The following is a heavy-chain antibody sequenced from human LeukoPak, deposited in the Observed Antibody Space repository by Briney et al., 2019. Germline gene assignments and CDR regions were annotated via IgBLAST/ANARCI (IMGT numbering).Heavy chain of an antibody. CDR2: INHSGST. D-gene: IGHD3-10*01. J-gene: IGHJ4*02. CDR1: GGSFSGYY. CDR3: ARDGSGSYYRD. V-gene: IGHV4-34*01. Sequence: SETRSLTCAVYGGSFSGYYWSWIRQPPGKGLEWIGEINHSGSTNYNPSLKSRVTISVDTSKNQFSLKLSSVTAADTAVYYCARDGSGSYYRDWGQGTLVTVSS.